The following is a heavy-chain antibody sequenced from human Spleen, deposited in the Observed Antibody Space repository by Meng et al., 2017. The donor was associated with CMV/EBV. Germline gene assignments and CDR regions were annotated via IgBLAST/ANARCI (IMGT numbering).Heavy chain of an antibody. CDR2: IYPGDSDT. CDR1: GYSFTSYW. V-gene: IGHV5-51*01. CDR3: ARPTGSYMGLVDY. J-gene: IGHJ4*02. Sequence: KGSGYSFTSYWIGWVRQMPGKGLEWMGIIYPGDSDTRYSPSFQGQVTISADKSISTAYLQWSSLKASDTAMYYCARPTGSYMGLVDYWGQGTLVTVSS. D-gene: IGHD3-10*01.